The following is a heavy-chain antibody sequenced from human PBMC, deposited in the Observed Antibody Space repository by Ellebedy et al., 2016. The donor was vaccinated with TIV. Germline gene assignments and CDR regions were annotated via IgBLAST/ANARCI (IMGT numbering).Heavy chain of an antibody. CDR2: LYYSELT. CDR3: ARTYDPPWYYFDY. Sequence: MPSETLSLTFTLSGGSIGSFYWRGIRRLQGKGLEWLGYLYYSELTNYNPSLKRRVTIPVDTSKNQVSLKLSSVTAADTAVYYCARTYDPPWYYFDYWGQGTLVTVSS. V-gene: IGHV4-59*08. CDR1: GGSIGSFY. D-gene: IGHD3-16*01. J-gene: IGHJ4*02.